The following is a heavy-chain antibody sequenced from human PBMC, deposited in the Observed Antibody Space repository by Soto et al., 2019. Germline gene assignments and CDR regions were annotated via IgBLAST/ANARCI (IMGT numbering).Heavy chain of an antibody. J-gene: IGHJ5*02. V-gene: IGHV4-31*03. CDR3: ARWWSGSRQGFDP. CDR1: GGSISSGDYY. D-gene: IGHD3-3*01. Sequence: QVQLQESGPGLVKPSQTLSLTCTVSGGSISSGDYYWSWIRQHPGKGLEWIGYIYYSGSTYYNPSPTRRVTISVDTSKHQFSLKLSSVTAADTAVYYCARWWSGSRQGFDPWGQGTLVTVSS. CDR2: IYYSGST.